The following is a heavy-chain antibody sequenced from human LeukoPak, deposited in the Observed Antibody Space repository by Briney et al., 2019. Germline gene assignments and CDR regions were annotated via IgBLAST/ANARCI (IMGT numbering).Heavy chain of an antibody. J-gene: IGHJ4*02. CDR1: GYTFTGYY. CDR3: ARASRFLEWLLDY. V-gene: IGHV1-2*04. Sequence: ASVKVSCKASGYTFTGYYMHWVRQAPGQGLEWMGWINPNSGGTNYAQKFQGWVTMTRDTSISTAYMELSRLRSDDTAVYYCARASRFLEWLLDYRGQGTLVSVSS. CDR2: INPNSGGT. D-gene: IGHD3-3*01.